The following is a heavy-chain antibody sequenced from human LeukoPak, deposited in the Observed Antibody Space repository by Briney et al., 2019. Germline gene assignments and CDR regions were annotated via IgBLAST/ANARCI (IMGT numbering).Heavy chain of an antibody. D-gene: IGHD4-17*01. Sequence: GGSLRLSCTASGFAFGDYGLSWVRQAPGKGLEWVGFIRRNVYGGTTEYAASVKGRFTISRDDSKSIAYLQMNSLKTEDTAVYYCTTGDDYGVDYWGQGTLVTVSS. J-gene: IGHJ4*02. CDR2: IRRNVYGGTT. V-gene: IGHV3-49*04. CDR3: TTGDDYGVDY. CDR1: GFAFGDYG.